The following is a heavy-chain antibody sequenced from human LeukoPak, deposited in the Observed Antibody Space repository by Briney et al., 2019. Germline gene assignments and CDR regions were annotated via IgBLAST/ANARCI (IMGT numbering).Heavy chain of an antibody. CDR1: GGSISSGSYY. D-gene: IGHD2-8*01. V-gene: IGHV4-61*02. J-gene: IGHJ6*03. CDR2: IYTSGST. Sequence: SETLSLTCTVSGGSISSGSYYWSWIRQPAGKGLEWIRRIYTSGSTNYNPSLKSRVTISVDTSKNQFSLKLSSVTAADTAVYYCARGIVLMVYAPDYMDVWGKGTTVTVSS. CDR3: ARGIVLMVYAPDYMDV.